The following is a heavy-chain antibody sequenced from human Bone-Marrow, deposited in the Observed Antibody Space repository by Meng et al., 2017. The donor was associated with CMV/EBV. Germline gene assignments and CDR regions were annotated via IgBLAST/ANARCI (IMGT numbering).Heavy chain of an antibody. CDR1: GCSITTSDFY. CDR2: IYYGGST. J-gene: IGHJ5*02. D-gene: IGHD4-17*01. Sequence: CTVSGCSITTSDFYWGWLRQPPGKGLEWIGSIYYGGSTYYNPSLKSRVTISIDTSKNQVSLKVTSVTAADTAVYFCARLDPRMTTVDHWGQGTLVTVSS. V-gene: IGHV4-39*07. CDR3: ARLDPRMTTVDH.